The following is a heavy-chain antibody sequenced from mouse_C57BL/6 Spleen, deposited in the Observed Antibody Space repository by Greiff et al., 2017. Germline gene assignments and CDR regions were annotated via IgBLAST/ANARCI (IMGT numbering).Heavy chain of an antibody. CDR2: ISNGGGST. V-gene: IGHV5-12*01. J-gene: IGHJ2*01. CDR3: ARRADFYYFDY. D-gene: IGHD2-4*01. Sequence: EVKLVESGGGLVQPGGSLKLSCAASGFTFSDYYMYWVRQTPEKRLEWVAYISNGGGSTYYPDTVKGRFTISRDNAKNTLYLQMSRLKSEDTAMYYCARRADFYYFDYWGQGTTLTVSS. CDR1: GFTFSDYY.